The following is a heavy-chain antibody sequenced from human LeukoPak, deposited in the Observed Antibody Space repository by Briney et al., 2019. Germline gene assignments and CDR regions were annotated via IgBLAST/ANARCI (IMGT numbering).Heavy chain of an antibody. CDR2: IYHSGST. J-gene: IGHJ4*02. D-gene: IGHD2-2*01. CDR1: GGSISSGGYS. V-gene: IGHV4-30-2*01. Sequence: PSETLSLTCAVSGGSISSGGYSWSWIRQPPGKGLEWIGYIYHSGSTYYNPSLKGRVTISVDRSKNQSSLKLSSVTAADTAVYYCARGSRSSTSGHFDYWGQGTLVTVSS. CDR3: ARGSRSSTSGHFDY.